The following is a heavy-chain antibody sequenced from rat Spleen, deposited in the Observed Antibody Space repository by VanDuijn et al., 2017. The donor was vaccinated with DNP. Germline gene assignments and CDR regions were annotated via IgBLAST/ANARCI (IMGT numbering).Heavy chain of an antibody. CDR3: ARGGPLLQGTPFDY. J-gene: IGHJ2*01. CDR2: ISTGGGNT. V-gene: IGHV5S13*01. D-gene: IGHD1-1*01. CDR1: GFTFSNYD. Sequence: EVQLVESGGGLVQPGRSMKLSCAASGFTFSNYDMAWVRQAPTKGLEWIASISTGGGNTYYRDSVKGRFTISRDNAKNTQYLQMDSLRSEDTATYYCARGGPLLQGTPFDYWGQGVMVTVSS.